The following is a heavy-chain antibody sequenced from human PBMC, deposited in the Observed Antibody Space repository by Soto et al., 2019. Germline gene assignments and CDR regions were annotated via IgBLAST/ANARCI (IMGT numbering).Heavy chain of an antibody. CDR2: VYSSGHT. Sequence: WTWIRQPPGKGLEWIGYVYSSGHTSYNPSLKSRVTISIDTSKNQFSLKLSSVTAADTAVYYCARALAVSGYYFDYWGQGTLVTVSS. V-gene: IGHV4-59*01. D-gene: IGHD6-19*01. J-gene: IGHJ4*02. CDR3: ARALAVSGYYFDY.